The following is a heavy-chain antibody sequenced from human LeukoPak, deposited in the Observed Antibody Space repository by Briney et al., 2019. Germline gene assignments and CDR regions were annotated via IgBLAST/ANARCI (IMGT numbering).Heavy chain of an antibody. D-gene: IGHD1-1*01. V-gene: IGHV3-48*04. CDR3: ATDSPETAAFDY. CDR2: IVGSSSNI. Sequence: GGSLRLSCTASGFSFSTYSMNWVRQAPGKGLEWVSYIVGSSSNIYYADSVKGRFTISRDNAKNSLYLQMDSLRAEDTAVYYCATDSPETAAFDYWGQGTLVIVSS. CDR1: GFSFSTYS. J-gene: IGHJ4*02.